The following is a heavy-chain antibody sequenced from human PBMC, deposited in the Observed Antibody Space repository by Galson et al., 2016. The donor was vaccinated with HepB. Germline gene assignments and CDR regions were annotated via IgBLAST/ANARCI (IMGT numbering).Heavy chain of an antibody. J-gene: IGHJ4*02. CDR3: ARDYGPGGQIQKYDY. V-gene: IGHV3-11*01. D-gene: IGHD3-10*01. CDR1: GFTFSGYY. Sequence: SLRLSCAASGFTFSGYYMSWIRQAPGKGLEWISYITSSGSTIYYADSVGDRFTISRDNAQNSLYLQMNNLRPEDTAVYYCARDYGPGGQIQKYDYWGQGTLVTVSS. CDR2: ITSSGSTI.